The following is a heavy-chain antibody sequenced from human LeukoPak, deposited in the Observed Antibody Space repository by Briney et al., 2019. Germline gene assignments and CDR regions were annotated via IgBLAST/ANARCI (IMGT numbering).Heavy chain of an antibody. CDR3: ASNRRGYSYGRGMDV. CDR1: GFTFSSYS. J-gene: IGHJ6*03. D-gene: IGHD5-18*01. CDR2: ISSSRTTI. Sequence: GGSLRLSCAASGFTFSSYSMNWVRQAPGKRLEWVSYISSSRTTIYYGDSVKGRFTISRDNAKRSLYLQMNSLRAEDTAVYYCASNRRGYSYGRGMDVWGKGTTVTVSS. V-gene: IGHV3-48*01.